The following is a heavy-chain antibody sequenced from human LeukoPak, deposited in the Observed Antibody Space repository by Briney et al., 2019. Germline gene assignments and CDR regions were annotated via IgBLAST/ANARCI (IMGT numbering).Heavy chain of an antibody. Sequence: SCKASGYTFTGYYMHWVRQAPGKGLEYVSAISSNGGSTYYANSVKGRFTISRDNSKNTLYLQMGSLRAEDMAVYYCARASANYDFWSGYYLGYFQHWGQGTLVTVSS. J-gene: IGHJ1*01. CDR2: ISSNGGST. CDR3: ARASANYDFWSGYYLGYFQH. CDR1: GYTFTGYY. D-gene: IGHD3-3*01. V-gene: IGHV3-64*01.